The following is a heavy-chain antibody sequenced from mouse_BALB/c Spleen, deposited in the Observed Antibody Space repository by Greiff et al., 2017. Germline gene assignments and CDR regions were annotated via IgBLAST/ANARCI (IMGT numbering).Heavy chain of an antibody. J-gene: IGHJ2*01. V-gene: IGHV2-9*02. D-gene: IGHD2-14*01. Sequence: VKLMESGPGLVAPSQSLSITCTVSGFSLTSYGVHWVRQPPGKGLEWLGVIWAGGSTNYNSALMSRLSISKDNSKSQVFLKMNSLQTDDTAMYYCAREDRYDERGFDYWGQGTTLTVSS. CDR2: IWAGGST. CDR3: AREDRYDERGFDY. CDR1: GFSLTSYG.